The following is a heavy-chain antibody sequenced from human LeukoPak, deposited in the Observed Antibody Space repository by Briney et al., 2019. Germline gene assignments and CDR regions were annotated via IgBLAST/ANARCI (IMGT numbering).Heavy chain of an antibody. CDR2: IYYSGST. V-gene: IGHV4-39*07. Sequence: PSETLSLTCTVSGGSISSSSYYWGWIRQPPGKGLEWIGSIYYSGSTYYNPSLKSRVTISVDTSKNQFSLKLSSVTVADTAVYYCARHPGVGATLPFDYWGQGTLVTVSS. CDR3: ARHPGVGATLPFDY. J-gene: IGHJ4*02. CDR1: GGSISSSSYY. D-gene: IGHD1-26*01.